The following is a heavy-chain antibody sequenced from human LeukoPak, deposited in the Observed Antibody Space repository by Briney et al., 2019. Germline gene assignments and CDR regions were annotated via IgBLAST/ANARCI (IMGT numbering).Heavy chain of an antibody. CDR3: TKDLTGGLDY. D-gene: IGHD7-27*01. CDR1: GFTFSAYW. CDR2: INPDGSST. V-gene: IGHV3-74*01. J-gene: IGHJ4*02. Sequence: GGSLRLSCAASGFTFSAYWMHWVRQAPGKGLVWVSRINPDGSSTTYADSVKGRFTISRDNAKNTLYLQMNSLRAEDTALYYCTKDLTGGLDYWGQGTLVTVSS.